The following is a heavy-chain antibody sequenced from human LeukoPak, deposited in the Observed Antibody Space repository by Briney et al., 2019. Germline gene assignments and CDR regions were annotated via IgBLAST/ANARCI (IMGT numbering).Heavy chain of an antibody. V-gene: IGHV3-7*03. J-gene: IGHJ6*04. Sequence: GGPLRLSCAASGFTFSSYWMSWVRQAPGKGLEWVANIKRDGSEKYYVDSVKGRFTISRDNAKNSLYLQMNSLRAEDTAVYYCARVGYRYYYYGMDVWGKGTTVTVSS. CDR2: IKRDGSEK. CDR3: ARVGYRYYYYGMDV. CDR1: GFTFSSYW. D-gene: IGHD5-18*01.